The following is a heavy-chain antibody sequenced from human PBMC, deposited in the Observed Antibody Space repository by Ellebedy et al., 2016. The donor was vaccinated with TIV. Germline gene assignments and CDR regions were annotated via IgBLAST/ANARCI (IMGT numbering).Heavy chain of an antibody. V-gene: IGHV1-2*02. D-gene: IGHD2/OR15-2a*01. J-gene: IGHJ6*02. CDR3: ARLIEHSIHGMDV. Sequence: ASVKVSCKPSGFICTGYYIHWVRQAPGQGLESMGWFNPNSGDIKYAQKFQGRVTMTRDTSISTVYMELSNLTPGDTAMYYCARLIEHSIHGMDVWGQGTTVTVSS. CDR1: GFICTGYY. CDR2: FNPNSGDI.